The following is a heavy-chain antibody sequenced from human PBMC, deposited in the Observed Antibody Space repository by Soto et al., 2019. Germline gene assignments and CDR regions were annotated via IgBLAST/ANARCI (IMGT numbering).Heavy chain of an antibody. J-gene: IGHJ6*03. CDR2: ISGSGGST. V-gene: IGHV3-23*01. D-gene: IGHD3-3*01. CDR1: GFTFSSYA. Sequence: PGGSLRLSCAASGFTFSSYAMSWVRQAPGKGLEWVSAISGSGGSTYYADSVKGRFTISRDNSKNTLYLQMNSLRAEDTAVYYCAKDHRSTYDFWSGYYTGYYYYYVDVWGKGTTVTVAS. CDR3: AKDHRSTYDFWSGYYTGYYYYYVDV.